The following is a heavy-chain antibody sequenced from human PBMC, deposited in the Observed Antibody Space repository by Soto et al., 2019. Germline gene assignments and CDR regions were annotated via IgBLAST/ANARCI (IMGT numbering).Heavy chain of an antibody. V-gene: IGHV3-53*01. J-gene: IGHJ5*02. Sequence: PGGSLRLSCAASGFTASSNYMSWVRQAPGKGLEWVSVIYSGGSTYYADSVKGRFTISRDNSKNTLYLQMNSLRAEDTAVYYCARGGYCTNGVCYRGNWFDPWGQGTLVTVSS. CDR1: GFTASSNY. CDR2: IYSGGST. D-gene: IGHD2-8*01. CDR3: ARGGYCTNGVCYRGNWFDP.